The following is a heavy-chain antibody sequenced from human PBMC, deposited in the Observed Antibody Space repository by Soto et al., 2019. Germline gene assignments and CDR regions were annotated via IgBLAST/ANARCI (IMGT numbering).Heavy chain of an antibody. CDR1: GFIFSTYA. J-gene: IGHJ6*02. V-gene: IGHV3-13*01. CDR2: VTNTGDT. CDR3: TRSDFLDV. D-gene: IGHD3-3*01. Sequence: EVQLVESGGGLVQPGGSLRLSCAASGFIFSTYAIHWVRQVRGQGLEWVATVTNTGDTHYSDSVRGRFTISRENANNFFYLQMNSLRAGDTAVYYCTRSDFLDVWGQGTTVTVSS.